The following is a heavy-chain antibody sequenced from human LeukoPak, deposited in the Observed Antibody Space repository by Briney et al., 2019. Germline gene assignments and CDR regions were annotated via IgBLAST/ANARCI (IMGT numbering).Heavy chain of an antibody. J-gene: IGHJ6*02. CDR3: ARAYYPVAYYGMDV. CDR1: GSTFSSYA. V-gene: IGHV3-30-3*01. CDR2: ISYDGSNK. Sequence: PGGSLRLSCAASGSTFSSYAMHWVRQAPGKGLEWVAVISYDGSNKYYADSVKGRFTISRDNSKNTLYLQMNSLRAEDTAVYYCARAYYPVAYYGMDVWGQGTTVTVSS. D-gene: IGHD3-10*01.